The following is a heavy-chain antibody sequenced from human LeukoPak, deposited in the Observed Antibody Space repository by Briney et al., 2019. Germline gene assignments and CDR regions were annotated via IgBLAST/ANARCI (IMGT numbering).Heavy chain of an antibody. Sequence: GASVKVSCKASGYTFTSYDTNWVRQATGQGLEWMGWMNPNSGNTGYAQKFQGRVTMTRNTSISTAYMELSSLRSEDTAVYYCAGLSGYDFGYYYGMDVWGQGTTVTVSS. CDR1: GYTFTSYD. J-gene: IGHJ6*02. V-gene: IGHV1-8*01. CDR2: MNPNSGNT. D-gene: IGHD5-12*01. CDR3: AGLSGYDFGYYYGMDV.